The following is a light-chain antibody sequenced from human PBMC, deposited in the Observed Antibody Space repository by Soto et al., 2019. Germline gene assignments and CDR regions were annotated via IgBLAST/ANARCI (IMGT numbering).Light chain of an antibody. CDR3: QSYDSSLSAYNYV. Sequence: QAVVTQPPSVSGAPGQRVTISCTGSSSNIGAGYDVHWYQQLPGTAPKLLIYGNSNRPSGVPDRFSGFKSGTSASLAITGLQAEDEADYYCQSYDSSLSAYNYVFGTGTKVTVL. J-gene: IGLJ1*01. CDR1: SSNIGAGYD. V-gene: IGLV1-40*01. CDR2: GNS.